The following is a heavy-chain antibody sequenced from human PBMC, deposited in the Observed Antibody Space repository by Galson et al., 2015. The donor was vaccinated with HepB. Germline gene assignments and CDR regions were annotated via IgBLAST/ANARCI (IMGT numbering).Heavy chain of an antibody. CDR2: IYHSGST. CDR1: GGSISSDSYS. V-gene: IGHV4-30-4*07. Sequence: LSLTCAVTGGSISSDSYSWSWIRQPPGKGLEWIGYIYHSGSTVYNPSLKSRITMSLDTSKNQISLKLRSVTAADTAVYYCAADYGSGSYRFDLWGQSTLVNVSS. D-gene: IGHD3-10*01. CDR3: AADYGSGSYRFDL. J-gene: IGHJ5*02.